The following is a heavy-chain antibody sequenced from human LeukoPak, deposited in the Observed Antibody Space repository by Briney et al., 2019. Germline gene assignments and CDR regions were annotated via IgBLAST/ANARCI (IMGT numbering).Heavy chain of an antibody. CDR2: ISSSSSTI. CDR3: ARDTDTAMVAGDY. CDR1: GFTFSSYS. Sequence: PGGSLRLSCAASGFTFSSYSMNWVRQAPGKGLEWVSYISSSSSTIYYADSVKGRFTISRDNAKNSLYLQMSSLRAEDTAVYYCARDTDTAMVAGDYWGQGTLVTVSS. V-gene: IGHV3-48*04. J-gene: IGHJ4*02. D-gene: IGHD5-18*01.